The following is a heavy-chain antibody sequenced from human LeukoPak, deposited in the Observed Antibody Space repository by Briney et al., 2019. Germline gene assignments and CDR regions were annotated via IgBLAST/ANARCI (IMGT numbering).Heavy chain of an antibody. D-gene: IGHD3-3*01. CDR1: GFTVSSNY. CDR2: INHSGST. Sequence: GSLRLSCAASGFTVSSNYMSWIRQPPGKGLEWIGEINHSGSTNYNPSLKSRVTISVDTSENQFSLKLSSVTAADTAVYYCARARRITIFGVVSFGRNAFDIWGQGTMVTVSS. CDR3: ARARRITIFGVVSFGRNAFDI. J-gene: IGHJ3*02. V-gene: IGHV4-34*01.